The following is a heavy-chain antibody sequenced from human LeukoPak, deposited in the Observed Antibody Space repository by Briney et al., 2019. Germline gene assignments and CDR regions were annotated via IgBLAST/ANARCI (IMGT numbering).Heavy chain of an antibody. Sequence: SETLSLTCAVSAYSISSGYYWGWIRPPPGKGLEWIGSIYHSGSTYYNPSLKSRVTISVDTSKNQFSLKLSSVTAADTAVYYCARRNYYYYYMDVWGKGTTVTVSS. V-gene: IGHV4-38-2*01. CDR3: ARRNYYYYYMDV. CDR2: IYHSGST. CDR1: AYSISSGYY. J-gene: IGHJ6*03.